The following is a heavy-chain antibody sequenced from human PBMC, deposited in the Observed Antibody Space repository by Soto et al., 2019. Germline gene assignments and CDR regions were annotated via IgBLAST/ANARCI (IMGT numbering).Heavy chain of an antibody. CDR3: ARHLGGNHYYYGMDV. J-gene: IGHJ6*02. CDR1: GGTFSSYA. D-gene: IGHD3-16*01. Sequence: QVQLVQSGAEVKKPGSSVKVSCKASGGTFSSYAISWVRQAPGQGLEWMGGIIPIFGTADYAQKFQGRVTITADESTSTAYMDLCSLRSEDTAVYYCARHLGGNHYYYGMDVWGQGTTVTVSS. V-gene: IGHV1-69*12. CDR2: IIPIFGTA.